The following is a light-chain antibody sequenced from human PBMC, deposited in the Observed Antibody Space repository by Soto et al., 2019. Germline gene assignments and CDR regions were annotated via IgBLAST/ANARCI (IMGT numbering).Light chain of an antibody. Sequence: ALQLTQSPSSLSASVGDRVTITCRASQGINSALAWYQQKPGKAPKLLISDASSLESGVPSRFSGSGSGTDFTLTISSLQPEDFASYYCQQFNSYPITFGPGTKVDIK. CDR2: DAS. CDR1: QGINSA. V-gene: IGKV1-13*02. CDR3: QQFNSYPIT. J-gene: IGKJ3*01.